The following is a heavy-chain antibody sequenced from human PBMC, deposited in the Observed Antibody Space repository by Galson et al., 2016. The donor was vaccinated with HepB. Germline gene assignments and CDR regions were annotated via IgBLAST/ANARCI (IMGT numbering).Heavy chain of an antibody. D-gene: IGHD3-10*01. CDR1: GIPFSISG. CDR3: ARTRDRYYYGSGTFTNAFDL. Sequence: SLRLSCAASGIPFSISGMHWVRQAPGKGLEWVAMIWSDGSSEYYADSVKGRFTISRDNAKSSVNLQMNSLRAEDTAVYFCARTRDRYYYGSGTFTNAFDLWGQGTVVSVSS. CDR2: IWSDGSSE. V-gene: IGHV3-33*01. J-gene: IGHJ3*01.